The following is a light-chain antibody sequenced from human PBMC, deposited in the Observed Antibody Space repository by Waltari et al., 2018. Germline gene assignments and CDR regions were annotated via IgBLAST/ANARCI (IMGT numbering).Light chain of an antibody. Sequence: DVQMTQSPSSLSASVGDRVTTACRASENIGSYLNWYQHKVGKAPNLLIYKSSPLQSGVPSRFSGGGSGTNYTLTIRGLQSEDFATYFCQQSFSAPLTFGGGTRLEIK. V-gene: IGKV1-39*01. J-gene: IGKJ4*01. CDR3: QQSFSAPLT. CDR2: KSS. CDR1: ENIGSY.